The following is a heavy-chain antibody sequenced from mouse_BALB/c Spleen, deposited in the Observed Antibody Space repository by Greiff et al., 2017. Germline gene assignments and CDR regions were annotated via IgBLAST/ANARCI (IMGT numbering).Heavy chain of an antibody. CDR3: ARRRRYDGRGYAMDY. J-gene: IGHJ4*01. D-gene: IGHD2-14*01. CDR1: GYSFTGYT. CDR2: INPYNGGT. V-gene: IGHV1-18*01. Sequence: EVQLVESGPELVKPGASMKISCKASGYSFTGYTMNWVKQSHGKNLEWIGLINPYNGGTSYNQKFKGKATLTVDKSSSTAYMELLSLTSEDSAVYYCARRRRYDGRGYAMDYWGQGTSVTVSS.